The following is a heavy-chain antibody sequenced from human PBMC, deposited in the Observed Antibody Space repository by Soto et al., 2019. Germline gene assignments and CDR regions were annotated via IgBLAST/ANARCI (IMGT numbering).Heavy chain of an antibody. Sequence: QVQLQQWGAGLLKPSETLSLTCAVSGGSFSGYYWSWIRQPPGKGLEWIGEINHSGSTKYNPSLKSRVTISVDTSKNQFSLKLSSVTAADTAVYYCARMVRGDVYGMDVWGQGTTVTVSS. D-gene: IGHD3-10*01. CDR3: ARMVRGDVYGMDV. J-gene: IGHJ6*02. CDR2: INHSGST. CDR1: GGSFSGYY. V-gene: IGHV4-34*01.